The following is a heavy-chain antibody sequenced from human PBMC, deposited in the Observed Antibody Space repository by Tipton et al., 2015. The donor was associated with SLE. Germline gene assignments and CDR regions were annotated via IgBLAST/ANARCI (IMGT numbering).Heavy chain of an antibody. Sequence: LRLSCTVSGGSISSGDYYWSWIRQPPGKGLGWIGYIYYSGSTYYNPSLKSRVTISVDTSKNQFSLKLSSVTAADTAVYYCAKSYYDSSGANWFDPWGQGPLLAVSS. D-gene: IGHD3-22*01. CDR3: AKSYYDSSGANWFDP. CDR2: IYYSGST. V-gene: IGHV4-30-4*01. CDR1: GGSISSGDYY. J-gene: IGHJ5*02.